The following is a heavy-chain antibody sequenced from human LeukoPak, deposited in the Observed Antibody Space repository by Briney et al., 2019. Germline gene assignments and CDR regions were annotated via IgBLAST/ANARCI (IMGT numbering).Heavy chain of an antibody. V-gene: IGHV4-39*01. CDR3: VRGTGYSSGWYMEAYYFDY. CDR2: IYYGENT. J-gene: IGHJ4*02. Sequence: SETLSLTCTVSGGSISSGPYYWGWIRQPPGKGLEWIGNIYYGENTYYNPSLKSRVTISIDTSKNQFYLKLSSVTAADTAVYYCVRGTGYSSGWYMEAYYFDYWGQGTLVTVSS. CDR1: GGSISSGPYY. D-gene: IGHD6-19*01.